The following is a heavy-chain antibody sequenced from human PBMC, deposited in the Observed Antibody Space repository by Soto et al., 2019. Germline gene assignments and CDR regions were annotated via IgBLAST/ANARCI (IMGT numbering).Heavy chain of an antibody. D-gene: IGHD3-10*01. V-gene: IGHV3-15*01. CDR3: ATGGYYPDY. J-gene: IGHJ4*02. CDR2: VKSKTHGGTT. Sequence: KSGGSLRLSCAGSGFTFSNAWMSWVRQAPGKGLEWVGRVKSKTHGGTTDYAAPVKGRFTISRDDSENTVFLQMNSLKTEDTAVYYCATGGYYPDYWGQGTLVTVSS. CDR1: GFTFSNAW.